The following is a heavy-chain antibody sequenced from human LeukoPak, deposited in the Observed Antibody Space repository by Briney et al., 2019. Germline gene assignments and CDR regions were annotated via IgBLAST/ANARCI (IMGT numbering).Heavy chain of an antibody. D-gene: IGHD1-26*01. J-gene: IGHJ4*02. Sequence: PGGSLRLSCAASGFTFSSYDIHWVRQAPGKGLEWVAVIWYDESNKYYADSVKGRFTISRDNSKNTLYLQMNGLKAEDTAVYYCARTSGSWGTTKEAFDYWGQGTLVTVSS. CDR1: GFTFSSYD. V-gene: IGHV3-33*01. CDR3: ARTSGSWGTTKEAFDY. CDR2: IWYDESNK.